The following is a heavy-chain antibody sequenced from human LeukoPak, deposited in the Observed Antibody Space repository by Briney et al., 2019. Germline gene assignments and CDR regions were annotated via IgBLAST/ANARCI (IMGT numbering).Heavy chain of an antibody. CDR3: AREDYDILTGRGDYFDY. V-gene: IGHV3-11*06. Sequence: GGSLRLSCAASGFTFSDYYMSWIRQAPGKGLEWVSYISSSSSYTNYADSVKGRFTISRDNAKNSLYLQMNSLRAEDTAVYYCAREDYDILTGRGDYFDYWGQGALVTVSS. CDR1: GFTFSDYY. D-gene: IGHD3-9*01. CDR2: ISSSSSYT. J-gene: IGHJ4*02.